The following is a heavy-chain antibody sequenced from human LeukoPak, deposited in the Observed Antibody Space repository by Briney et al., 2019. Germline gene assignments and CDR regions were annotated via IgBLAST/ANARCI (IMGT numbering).Heavy chain of an antibody. Sequence: GGSLRLSCAASGFTFSSYSMNWVRQAPGKGLEWVSSISSSSYIYYADSVKGRFTISRDNSKKSLYLQMNSLRAENTAVYYCAREFSSGLIIDYLGQGTLVTVSS. D-gene: IGHD6-19*01. CDR2: ISSSSYI. V-gene: IGHV3-21*01. J-gene: IGHJ4*02. CDR3: AREFSSGLIIDY. CDR1: GFTFSSYS.